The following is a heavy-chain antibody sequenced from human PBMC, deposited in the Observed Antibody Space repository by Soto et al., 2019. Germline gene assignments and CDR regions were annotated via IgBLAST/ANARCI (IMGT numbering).Heavy chain of an antibody. Sequence: QVQLVESGGGVVQPGRSLTLSCAASGFTFSSSVIHWVRQTPDKGMEWVAFISRDGSKAYYADSVKDRFTISRDNSKNTLYLEMNNLRVEDTTVYNCAREDEGWSACDLGYWGQGTLVTVSS. V-gene: IGHV3-30-3*01. CDR1: GFTFSSSV. CDR2: ISRDGSKA. J-gene: IGHJ4*02. CDR3: AREDEGWSACDLGY. D-gene: IGHD3-3*01.